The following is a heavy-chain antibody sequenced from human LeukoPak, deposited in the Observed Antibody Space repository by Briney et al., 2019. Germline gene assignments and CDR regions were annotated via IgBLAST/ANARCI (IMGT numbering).Heavy chain of an antibody. CDR3: ASGIIAVAGPEP. CDR2: ISSSSSYI. CDR1: GFTFSSYS. Sequence: GGSLRLSCAASGFTFSSYSMNWVRQAPGKGLEWVSSISSSSSYIYYADSVKGRFTISRDNAKNSLYLQMNSLRAEDTAVYYCASGIIAVAGPEPWGQGTLVTVSS. D-gene: IGHD6-19*01. V-gene: IGHV3-21*01. J-gene: IGHJ5*02.